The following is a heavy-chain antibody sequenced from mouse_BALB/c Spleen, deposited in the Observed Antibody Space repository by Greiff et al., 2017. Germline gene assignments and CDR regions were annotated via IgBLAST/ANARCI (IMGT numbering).Heavy chain of an antibody. V-gene: IGHV3-8*02. J-gene: IGHJ4*01. CDR3: ARRTGTRNYAMDY. CDR2: ISYSGST. CDR1: GDSITSGY. Sequence: EVKLMESGPSLVKPSQTLSLTCSVTGDSITSGYWNWIRKFPGNKLEYMGYISYSGSTYYNPSLKSRISITRDTSKNQYYLQLNSVTTEDTATYYCARRTGTRNYAMDYWGQGTSVTVSS. D-gene: IGHD4-1*01.